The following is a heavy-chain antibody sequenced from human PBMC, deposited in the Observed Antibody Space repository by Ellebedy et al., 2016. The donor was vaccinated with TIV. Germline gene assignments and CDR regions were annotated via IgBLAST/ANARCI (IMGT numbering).Heavy chain of an antibody. Sequence: AASVKVSCKASGYTFTSYSMHWVRQAPGQGLEWMGVINPSGGSASYAHNFQGRVTMTRDTSTSTVYMELSSLRSDDTALYYCARTHYRFGIIDYLDYWGQGTLVTVSS. J-gene: IGHJ4*02. CDR2: INPSGGSA. CDR3: ARTHYRFGIIDYLDY. D-gene: IGHD3-10*01. V-gene: IGHV1-46*01. CDR1: GYTFTSYS.